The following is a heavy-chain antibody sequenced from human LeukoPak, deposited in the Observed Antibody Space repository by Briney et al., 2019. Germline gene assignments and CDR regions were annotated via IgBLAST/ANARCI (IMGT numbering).Heavy chain of an antibody. CDR2: ISGSGGST. V-gene: IGHV3-23*01. D-gene: IGHD5-18*01. Sequence: PWASLRHSCAASGFTFSSYAMSWVRQAPGKGLEWVSAISGSGGSTYYADSVKGRFTISRDNSKNTLYLQMNSLRAEDTDVYYCAKGSQLWFVWGQGTLVTVSS. CDR3: AKGSQLWFV. J-gene: IGHJ4*02. CDR1: GFTFSSYA.